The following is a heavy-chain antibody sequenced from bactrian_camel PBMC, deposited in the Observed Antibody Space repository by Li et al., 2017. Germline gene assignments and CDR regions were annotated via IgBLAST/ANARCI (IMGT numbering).Heavy chain of an antibody. J-gene: IGHJ4*01. CDR3: AADEYCGGGGVGW. CDR2: LDRDGST. V-gene: IGHV3S53*01. Sequence: HVQLVESGGGSVQAGGSLRLSCSVSGDTYCLAWFRQAPGNGREGVAALDRDGSTTYANSVEGRFTISKDNAKNTLYLQMNSLKPEDTAMYYCAADEYCGGGGVGWRGQGTQVTVS. D-gene: IGHD1*01. CDR1: GDTYC.